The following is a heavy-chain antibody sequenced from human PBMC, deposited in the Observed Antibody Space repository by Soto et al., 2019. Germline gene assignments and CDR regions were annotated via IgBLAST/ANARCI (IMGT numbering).Heavy chain of an antibody. CDR2: IYYSGST. Sequence: QVQLQESGPGLVKPSETLSLTCTVSGGSISSYYWSWIRQPPGKGLEWIGYIYYSGSTNYNPSLKSRVTIAVDTSKNQFSLKLSSVTAADTAVYYCARGQIQLWLPIRVDAFDIWGQGTMVTVSS. CDR3: ARGQIQLWLPIRVDAFDI. D-gene: IGHD5-18*01. CDR1: GGSISSYY. V-gene: IGHV4-59*01. J-gene: IGHJ3*02.